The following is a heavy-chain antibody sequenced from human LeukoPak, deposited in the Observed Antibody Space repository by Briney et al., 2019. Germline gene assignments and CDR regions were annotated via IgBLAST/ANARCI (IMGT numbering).Heavy chain of an antibody. CDR1: GYTFTSYY. D-gene: IGHD3-10*01. J-gene: IGHJ3*02. V-gene: IGHV1-46*01. CDR3: ARAPRNYGSGSYYGAFDI. Sequence: ASVKVSCKASGYTFTSYYMHWVRQAPGQGLEWMGIINPSGGSTSYAQKFQGRVTMTRDMSTSTVYMELSRLRSDDTAVYYCARAPRNYGSGSYYGAFDIWGQGTMVTVSS. CDR2: INPSGGST.